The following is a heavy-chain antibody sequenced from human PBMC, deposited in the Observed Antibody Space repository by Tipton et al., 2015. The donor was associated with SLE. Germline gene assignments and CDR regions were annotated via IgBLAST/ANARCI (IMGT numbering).Heavy chain of an antibody. CDR2: IYTSGST. Sequence: TLSLTCTVSGGSISSGSYYWSWIRQPAVKGLEWIGRIYTSGSTNYNPSLQSRVTISVDTSKNQFSLKLSSVTAADTAVYYCARDGSSAWYPYFDYWGQGTLVTVSS. D-gene: IGHD6-13*01. V-gene: IGHV4-61*02. CDR1: GGSISSGSYY. CDR3: ARDGSSAWYPYFDY. J-gene: IGHJ4*02.